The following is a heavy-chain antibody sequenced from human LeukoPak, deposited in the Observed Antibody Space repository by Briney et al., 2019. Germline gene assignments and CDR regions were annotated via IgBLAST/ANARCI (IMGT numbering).Heavy chain of an antibody. Sequence: PGGPLRLSCAASGFTFSSYSMHWVRQAPGKGLEWVAVISYDGSNKYYADSVKGRFTISRDNSKNTLYLQMNSLRAEDTAVYYCAKEGHGSSLDYWGQGTLVTVSS. CDR1: GFTFSSYS. V-gene: IGHV3-30*18. D-gene: IGHD6-13*01. J-gene: IGHJ4*02. CDR2: ISYDGSNK. CDR3: AKEGHGSSLDY.